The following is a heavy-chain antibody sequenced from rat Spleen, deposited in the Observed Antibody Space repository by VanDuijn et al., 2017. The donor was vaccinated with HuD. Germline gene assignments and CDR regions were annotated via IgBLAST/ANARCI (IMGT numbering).Heavy chain of an antibody. V-gene: IGHV2S8*01. J-gene: IGHJ4*01. CDR2: ISSGGST. D-gene: IGHD1-6*01. CDR1: GFSLTSDG. Sequence: QVQLKESGPGLVQPSQTLSLTCTVSGFSLTSDGVSWVHQPPGKGLEWIAAISSGGSTYYNSALKSRLSISRDTFKSQVFLKMNSLQTEDTAIYYCTRVSFLYTTDPHYVMDAWGQGASVTVSS. CDR3: TRVSFLYTTDPHYVMDA.